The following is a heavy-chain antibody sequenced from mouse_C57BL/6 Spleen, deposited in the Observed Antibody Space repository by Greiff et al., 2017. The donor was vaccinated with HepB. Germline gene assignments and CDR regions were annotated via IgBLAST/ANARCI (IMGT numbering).Heavy chain of an antibody. V-gene: IGHV1-26*01. CDR1: GYTFTDYY. CDR2: INPNNGGT. Sequence: VQLQQSGPELVKPGASVKISCKASGYTFTDYYMNWVKQSHGKSLEWIGDINPNNGGTSYNQKFKGKATLTVDKSSSTAYMELRSLTSEDSAVYYCARKLDYYGSSPYAMDYWGQGTSVTVSS. CDR3: ARKLDYYGSSPYAMDY. D-gene: IGHD1-1*01. J-gene: IGHJ4*01.